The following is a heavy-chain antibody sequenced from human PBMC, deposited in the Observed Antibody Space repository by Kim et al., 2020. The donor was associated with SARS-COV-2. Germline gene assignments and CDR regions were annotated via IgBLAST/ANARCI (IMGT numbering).Heavy chain of an antibody. J-gene: IGHJ3*02. Sequence: GGSLRLSCAASGFTFSSYSMNWVRQAPGKGLEWVSYISSSSTIYYADSVKGRFTISRDNAKNSLYLQMNSLRDEDTAVYYCARGGPTVVTDRAFDIWGQGTMVTVSS. CDR3: ARGGPTVVTDRAFDI. CDR2: ISSSSTI. CDR1: GFTFSSYS. D-gene: IGHD4-17*01. V-gene: IGHV3-48*02.